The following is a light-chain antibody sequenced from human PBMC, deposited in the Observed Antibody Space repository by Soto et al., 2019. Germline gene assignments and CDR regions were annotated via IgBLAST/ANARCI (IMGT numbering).Light chain of an antibody. Sequence: QSALTQPASVSGSPGQSIAISCTGTSSDVGGYDYVSWYQQHPGTAPKLIIYQVTNRPSGVSTRFSGSKSGNTASLTISGLQAEDEAYYYCSSFVSTTTWVFGGGTKLTVL. V-gene: IGLV2-14*01. J-gene: IGLJ3*02. CDR3: SSFVSTTTWV. CDR1: SSDVGGYDY. CDR2: QVT.